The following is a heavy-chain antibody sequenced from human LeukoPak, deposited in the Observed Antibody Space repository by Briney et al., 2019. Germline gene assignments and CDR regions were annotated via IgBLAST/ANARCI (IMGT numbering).Heavy chain of an antibody. CDR3: TRDPGEGTAMANFDY. V-gene: IGHV3-49*03. Sequence: PGGSLRLSCTASGFTFGDYAMSWFRQAPGKGLEWVGFIRSKAYGGTTEYAASVKGRFTISRDDSKSIAYLQMNSLKTEDTAVYYCTRDPGEGTAMANFDYWGQGTLVTVSS. CDR2: IRSKAYGGTT. D-gene: IGHD5-18*01. CDR1: GFTFGDYA. J-gene: IGHJ4*02.